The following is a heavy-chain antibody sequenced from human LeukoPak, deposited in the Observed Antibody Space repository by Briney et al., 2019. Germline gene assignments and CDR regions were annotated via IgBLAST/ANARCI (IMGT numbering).Heavy chain of an antibody. CDR2: ISYDGSNK. CDR1: GFTFTSYA. CDR3: AKGGLWFGELITQNYYYYYMDV. Sequence: GGSLRPSCAASGFTFTSYAMHWVRQAPGKGREGGAGISYDGSNKYYADSVKGRFTISRENSKNTLYLQMNSLRAEDTAVYYCAKGGLWFGELITQNYYYYYMDVWGKGTTVTVSS. V-gene: IGHV3-30*04. D-gene: IGHD3-10*01. J-gene: IGHJ6*03.